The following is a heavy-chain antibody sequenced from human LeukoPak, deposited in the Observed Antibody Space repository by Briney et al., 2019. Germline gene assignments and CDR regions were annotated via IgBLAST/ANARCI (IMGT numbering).Heavy chain of an antibody. CDR1: GFTFSSYA. J-gene: IGHJ5*02. Sequence: GSLRLSCAASGFTFSSYAMNWVRQAPGKGLEWVSSISSSSSYIYYADSVKGRFTISRDNAKNSLYLQMNSPRAEDTAVYYCARAYKYDFWSGYFPYEENWFDPWGQGTLVTVSS. D-gene: IGHD3-3*01. CDR3: ARAYKYDFWSGYFPYEENWFDP. V-gene: IGHV3-21*01. CDR2: ISSSSSYI.